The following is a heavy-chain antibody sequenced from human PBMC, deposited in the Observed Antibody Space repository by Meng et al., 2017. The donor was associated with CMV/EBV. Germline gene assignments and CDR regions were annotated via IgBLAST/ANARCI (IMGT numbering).Heavy chain of an antibody. CDR3: ASRTSSIAARNYYYGMDV. CDR1: GYTFTSYD. CDR2: MNPNRGNT. Sequence: ASVKVSCKASGYTFTSYDINWVRQATGQGLEWMGWMNPNRGNTGYAQKFHGRVTMTRHTTISTAYMELSSLRSEDTAVYHCASRTSSIAARNYYYGMDVWGQGTTVTVSS. D-gene: IGHD6-6*01. V-gene: IGHV1-8*01. J-gene: IGHJ6*02.